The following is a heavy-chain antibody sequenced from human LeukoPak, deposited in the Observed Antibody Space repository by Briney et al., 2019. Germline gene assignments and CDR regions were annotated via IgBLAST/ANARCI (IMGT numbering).Heavy chain of an antibody. V-gene: IGHV1-69*06. D-gene: IGHD5-18*01. CDR2: IIPIFGTA. Sequence: SVKISCKASGGTFSSYAISWVRQAPGQGLEWMGGIIPIFGTANYAQKFQGRVTITADKSTSTAYMELSSLRSEDTAVYYCARELGYSYGSFDYWGQGTLVTVSS. CDR1: GGTFSSYA. J-gene: IGHJ4*02. CDR3: ARELGYSYGSFDY.